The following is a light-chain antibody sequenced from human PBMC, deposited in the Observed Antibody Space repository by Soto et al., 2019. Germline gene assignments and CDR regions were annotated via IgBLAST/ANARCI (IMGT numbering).Light chain of an antibody. J-gene: IGKJ1*01. Sequence: DIQMTQSPSSLSASLGDRVTITCRASQGLRDALGWYQQKPGKAPKRLIYAASSLQSGVPSRFSGSGSWTEFTLTTSSLQPEDFATYYCLQHNSYPQTFGQGTKVEIK. CDR2: AAS. CDR3: LQHNSYPQT. V-gene: IGKV1-17*01. CDR1: QGLRDA.